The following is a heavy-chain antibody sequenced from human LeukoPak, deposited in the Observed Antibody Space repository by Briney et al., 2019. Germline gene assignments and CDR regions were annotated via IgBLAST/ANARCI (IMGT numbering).Heavy chain of an antibody. Sequence: GGSLRLSCAASGFPFSTYAMSWVRQAPGKGLEWVSSIRGSDGSTYYADSVKGRFAISRDNSKNTLYLQMNSLRAEDTAVYYCAKGDSSSWYYYYGMDVWGQGTTVTVSS. CDR1: GFPFSTYA. CDR2: IRGSDGST. CDR3: AKGDSSSWYYYYGMDV. D-gene: IGHD6-13*01. V-gene: IGHV3-23*01. J-gene: IGHJ6*02.